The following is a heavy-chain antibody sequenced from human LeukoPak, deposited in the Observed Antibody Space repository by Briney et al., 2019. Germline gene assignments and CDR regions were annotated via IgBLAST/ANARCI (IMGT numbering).Heavy chain of an antibody. CDR2: INSDGRTT. Sequence: GGSLRLSCAASGFTVSSNYMSWVRQTPGKELEWVARINSDGRTTVYADSVRGRFAISRDNAKNTLYLQMNSLRAEDTAVYYCTSDFPDYGMDVWGQGTTVIVSS. CDR1: GFTVSSNY. V-gene: IGHV3-74*01. J-gene: IGHJ6*02. CDR3: TSDFPDYGMDV.